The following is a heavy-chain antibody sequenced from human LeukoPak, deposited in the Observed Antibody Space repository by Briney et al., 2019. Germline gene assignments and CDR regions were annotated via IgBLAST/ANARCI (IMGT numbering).Heavy chain of an antibody. D-gene: IGHD6-19*01. CDR2: ISSSGSTI. V-gene: IGHV3-48*03. CDR1: GFTFSSYE. CDR3: ARDLWHSSGVFDY. J-gene: IGHJ4*02. Sequence: GGSLRLSCAASGFTFSSYEMNWVRQAPGKGLEWVSYISSSGSTIYCADSVKGRFTISRDNAKNSLYLQMNSLRAEDTAVYYCARDLWHSSGVFDYWGQGTLVTVSS.